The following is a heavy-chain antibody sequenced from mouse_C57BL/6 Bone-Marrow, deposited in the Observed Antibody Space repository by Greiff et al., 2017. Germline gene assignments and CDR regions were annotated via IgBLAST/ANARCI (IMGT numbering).Heavy chain of an antibody. CDR3: ARRGYGSSPYYFDY. CDR1: GYTFTSYG. J-gene: IGHJ2*01. Sequence: QVQLQQSGAELARPGASVKLSCKASGYTFTSYGISWVKQRTGQGLEWIGEIYPRSGNTYYNEKFKGKATLTADKSSSSAYMELRSLTSEDSAVYFGARRGYGSSPYYFDYWGQGTTLTVSS. CDR2: IYPRSGNT. V-gene: IGHV1-81*01. D-gene: IGHD1-1*01.